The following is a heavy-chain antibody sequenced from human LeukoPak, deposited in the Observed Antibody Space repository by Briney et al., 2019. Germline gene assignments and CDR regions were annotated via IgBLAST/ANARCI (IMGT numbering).Heavy chain of an antibody. D-gene: IGHD2-15*01. J-gene: IGHJ6*02. V-gene: IGHV4-30-2*01. CDR3: ARALDAARHMDV. Sequence: PSQTLSLTCAVSGGSISSGGYSWSWIRQPPGKGLEWIGYIYHSGSTYYNPSLKSRVTISVDRSKNQFSLKLSSVTAADTAVYYCARALDAARHMDVWGQGTTVTVSS. CDR1: GGSISSGGYS. CDR2: IYHSGST.